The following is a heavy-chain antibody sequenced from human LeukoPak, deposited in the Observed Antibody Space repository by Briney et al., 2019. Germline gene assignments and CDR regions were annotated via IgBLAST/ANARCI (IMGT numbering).Heavy chain of an antibody. J-gene: IGHJ6*04. CDR3: AELGITMIGGV. Sequence: GGSLRLSCAASGFTFSNYWIHWVRQVPGKGLVWVSRINTDGSSTTYADSVKGRFTMSRDNTENTLYLQMNSLRAEDTAVYYCAELGITMIGGVWGKGTTVTISS. D-gene: IGHD3-10*02. CDR2: INTDGSST. CDR1: GFTFSNYW. V-gene: IGHV3-74*03.